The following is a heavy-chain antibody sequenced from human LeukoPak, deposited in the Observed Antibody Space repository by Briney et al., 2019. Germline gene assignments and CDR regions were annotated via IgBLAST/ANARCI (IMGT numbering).Heavy chain of an antibody. V-gene: IGHV3-15*01. CDR1: GFTFSNAW. CDR3: TTESSSSWYGFDY. D-gene: IGHD6-13*01. J-gene: IGHJ4*02. Sequence: GGSLRLSCAASGFTFSNAWMSWVRQAPGKGLEWVGRIKSKTDGGTIDYAAPVKGRFTISRDDSKNTLYLQMNSLKTEDTAVYYCTTESSSSWYGFDYWGQGTLVTVSS. CDR2: IKSKTDGGTI.